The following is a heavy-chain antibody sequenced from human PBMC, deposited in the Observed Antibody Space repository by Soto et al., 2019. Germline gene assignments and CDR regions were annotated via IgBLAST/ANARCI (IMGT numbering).Heavy chain of an antibody. CDR3: ASSAGLDHLLNYYGLNV. Sequence: QVLLVQSSAEVKKPGSSVKVSCKASGGTFTSTAFSWVRQAPGQGLEWMGGIIPVLGTPNYAQKFQARLTVTADASTTPVHMELSSLRSDDTAVYYCASSAGLDHLLNYYGLNVWGQGTTVTVSS. J-gene: IGHJ6*02. CDR2: IIPVLGTP. CDR1: GGTFTSTA. V-gene: IGHV1-69*01. D-gene: IGHD6-13*01.